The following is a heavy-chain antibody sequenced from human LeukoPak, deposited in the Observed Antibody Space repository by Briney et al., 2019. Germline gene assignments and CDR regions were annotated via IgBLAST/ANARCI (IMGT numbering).Heavy chain of an antibody. J-gene: IGHJ4*02. CDR1: GFTFSSCA. V-gene: IGHV3-23*01. CDR2: ISDSGADT. D-gene: IGHD1-26*01. CDR3: AKYRLVGARGYFDY. Sequence: GSLRLSCGASGFTFSSCAMSWVRQAPGKGLEWVSTISDSGADTYYADSVRGRFTISRDNSKNTLYLGMDSLGAEDTAIYYCAKYRLVGARGYFDYWGQGILVTVSS.